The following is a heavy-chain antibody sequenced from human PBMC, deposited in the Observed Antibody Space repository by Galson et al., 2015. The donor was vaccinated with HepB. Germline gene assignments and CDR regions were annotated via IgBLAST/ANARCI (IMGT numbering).Heavy chain of an antibody. D-gene: IGHD1-26*01. Sequence: SVKVSCKASGGTFSSYAISWVRQAPGQGLEWMGGIIPIFGTANYAQKFQGRVTITADESTSTAYMELSSLRSEDTAVYYCAIHGIVGATTWFDYWGQGTLVTVSS. J-gene: IGHJ4*02. CDR3: AIHGIVGATTWFDY. CDR2: IIPIFGTA. V-gene: IGHV1-69*13. CDR1: GGTFSSYA.